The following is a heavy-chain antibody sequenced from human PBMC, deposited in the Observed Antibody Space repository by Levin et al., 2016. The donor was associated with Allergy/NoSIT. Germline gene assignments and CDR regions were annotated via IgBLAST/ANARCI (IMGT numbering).Heavy chain of an antibody. CDR3: AIGAYYYDSSGYYYGPFDY. Sequence: SVKVSCKASGGTFSSYAISWVRQAPGQGLEWMGGIIPIFGTANYAQKFQGRVTITADKSTSTAYMELSSLRSEDTAVYYCAIGAYYYDSSGYYYGPFDYWGQGTLVTVSS. CDR1: GGTFSSYA. V-gene: IGHV1-69*06. D-gene: IGHD3-22*01. CDR2: IIPIFGTA. J-gene: IGHJ4*02.